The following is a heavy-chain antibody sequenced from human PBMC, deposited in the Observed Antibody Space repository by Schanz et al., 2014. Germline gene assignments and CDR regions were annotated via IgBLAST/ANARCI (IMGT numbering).Heavy chain of an antibody. CDR2: IYGGST. V-gene: IGHV3-66*01. CDR1: GFNFITFA. J-gene: IGHJ4*02. Sequence: EVHLVESGGGLVQPGGSLRLSCAASGFNFITFAMSWVRQAPGKGPEWVSFIYGGSTYYTDSVKGRFTISRDNSKNTLYLQMNSLRADDTATYFCARARYTGYDCSGYWGQGTLLIVSS. CDR3: ARARYTGYDCSGY. D-gene: IGHD5-12*01.